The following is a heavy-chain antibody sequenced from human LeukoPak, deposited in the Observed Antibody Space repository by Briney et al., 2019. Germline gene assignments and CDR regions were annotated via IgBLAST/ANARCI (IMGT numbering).Heavy chain of an antibody. V-gene: IGHV3-74*03. J-gene: IGHJ4*02. CDR3: ARNPPYSTYDY. CDR2: TNTDGSST. D-gene: IGHD6-13*01. Sequence: GGSLRLSCAASGFTFSSYWMHWVRQAPGKGLVWVSGTNTDGSSTMYADSVKGRFTIARDNAKNTLYLQMNSLRAEDTAVYYCARNPPYSTYDYWGQGTLVTVSS. CDR1: GFTFSSYW.